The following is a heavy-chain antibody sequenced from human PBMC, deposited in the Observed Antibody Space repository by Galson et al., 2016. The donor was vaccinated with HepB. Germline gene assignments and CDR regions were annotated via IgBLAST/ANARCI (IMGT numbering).Heavy chain of an antibody. CDR2: IYYGGRT. CDR3: ARDDSGGWYGFHYGIAV. Sequence: SETLSLTCTVSGASISGYYLSWIRQPPGKGLEWIGYIYYGGRTNYNPSLKSRVTISVDTSKNQFSLKLSSVTAADTAVYYCARDDSGGWYGFHYGIAVWGQGTTVTVSS. V-gene: IGHV4-59*01. CDR1: GASISGYY. D-gene: IGHD6-19*01. J-gene: IGHJ6*02.